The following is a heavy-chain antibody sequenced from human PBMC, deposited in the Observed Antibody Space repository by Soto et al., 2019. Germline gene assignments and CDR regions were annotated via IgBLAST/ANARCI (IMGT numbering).Heavy chain of an antibody. D-gene: IGHD7-27*01. CDR1: GVPLSYHA. V-gene: IGHV3-23*01. CDR2: SRFSDEST. J-gene: IGHJ4*02. Sequence: RLSCEASGVPLSYHAMIWVSQPTRKEMEWVSASRFSDESTYYADSVNGRFTISRDTSKNTLYLHMNSMRADDTERYYSAKGRGAIAVVPDILGRRRTLGTDFESWGQGPLVIVSS. CDR3: AKGRGAIAVVPDILGRRRTLGTDFES.